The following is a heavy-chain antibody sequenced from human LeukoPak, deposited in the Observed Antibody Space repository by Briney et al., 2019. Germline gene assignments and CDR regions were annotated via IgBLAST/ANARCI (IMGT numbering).Heavy chain of an antibody. CDR1: GFTFSSYS. J-gene: IGHJ6*03. CDR3: ARASRSGSYPGNYYYYMDV. Sequence: KAGGSLRLSCAASGFTFSSYSMNWVRQAPGKGLEWVSSISSSSSYIYYADSVKGRFTISRDNAKNSLYLQMNSLRAEDTAVYYCARASRSGSYPGNYYYYMDVWGKGTTVTVSS. D-gene: IGHD3-10*01. CDR2: ISSSSSYI. V-gene: IGHV3-21*01.